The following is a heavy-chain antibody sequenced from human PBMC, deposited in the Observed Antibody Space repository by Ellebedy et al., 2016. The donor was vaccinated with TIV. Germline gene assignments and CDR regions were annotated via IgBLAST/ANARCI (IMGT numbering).Heavy chain of an antibody. Sequence: SETLSLXCTVSGGSISSSSYYWGWIRQPPGKGLEWIGSIYYSGSTYYNPSLKSRVTISVDTSKNQFSLKLSSVTAADTAVYYCASYSIAAAGRVPKTNYYGMDVWGQGTTVTVSS. J-gene: IGHJ6*02. CDR1: GGSISSSSYY. D-gene: IGHD6-13*01. V-gene: IGHV4-39*01. CDR3: ASYSIAAAGRVPKTNYYGMDV. CDR2: IYYSGST.